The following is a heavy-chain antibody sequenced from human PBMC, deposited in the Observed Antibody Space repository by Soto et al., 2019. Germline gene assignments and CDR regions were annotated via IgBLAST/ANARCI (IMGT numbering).Heavy chain of an antibody. CDR3: TRAAWFPYLSFY. CDR1: GFTFSRFV. D-gene: IGHD3-10*01. CDR2: ISSSGSTA. V-gene: IGHV3-48*03. J-gene: IGHJ4*02. Sequence: GGSLRLSCAASGFTFSRFVLHWVRQAPGKGLEWISYISSSGSTAYYASSVEGRFTISRDNANNSVYLQMDSLRAEDTALYYCTRAAWFPYLSFYWGQGALVTVSS.